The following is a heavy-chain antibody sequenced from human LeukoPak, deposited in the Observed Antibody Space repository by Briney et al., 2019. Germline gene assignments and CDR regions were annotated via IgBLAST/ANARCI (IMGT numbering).Heavy chain of an antibody. V-gene: IGHV1-46*03. D-gene: IGHD6-6*01. Sequence: ASVKVSCKASGYTFTSYYMHWVRQAPGQGLEWMGIINPSGGSTSYAQKFQGRVTMTRDTSTSTVYMELSSLRSEDTAVYYCARAEVAPHPEVTAFDIWGQGTMVTVSS. CDR3: ARAEVAPHPEVTAFDI. CDR1: GYTFTSYY. CDR2: INPSGGST. J-gene: IGHJ3*02.